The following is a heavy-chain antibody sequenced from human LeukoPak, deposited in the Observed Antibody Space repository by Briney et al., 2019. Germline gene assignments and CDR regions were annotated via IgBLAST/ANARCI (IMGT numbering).Heavy chain of an antibody. CDR2: IIPIFGTA. V-gene: IGHV1-69*01. CDR1: GGTFSSYA. Sequence: GASVKVSCKASGGTFSSYAISWVRQAPGQGLEWMGGIIPIFGTANYAQKFQGRVTITADESTSTAYMELSSLRSEDTAVYYCARTGSGGSFNWFDPWGQGTLVTVSS. J-gene: IGHJ5*02. D-gene: IGHD2-15*01. CDR3: ARTGSGGSFNWFDP.